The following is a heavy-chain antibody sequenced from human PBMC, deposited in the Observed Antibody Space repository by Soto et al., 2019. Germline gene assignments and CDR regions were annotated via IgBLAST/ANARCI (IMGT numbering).Heavy chain of an antibody. J-gene: IGHJ6*02. CDR3: ARNLDRLEYYGMDV. V-gene: IGHV5-51*01. CDR1: GYSFSSYW. CDR2: IYPGDSDT. Sequence: PGESLKISCKGSGYSFSSYWIGWVRQMPGKGLEWMGIIYPGDSDTRYSPSFQGQVTMSTDKSISTAYLQWSSLKASDTAIYYCARNLDRLEYYGMDVWGHGTTVTVSS. D-gene: IGHD3-16*01.